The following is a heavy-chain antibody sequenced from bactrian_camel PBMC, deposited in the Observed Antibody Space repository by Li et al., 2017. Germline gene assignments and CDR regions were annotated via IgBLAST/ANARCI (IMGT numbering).Heavy chain of an antibody. J-gene: IGHJ4*01. Sequence: QLVESGGGLVQPGGSLRLSCVASGFTFRVRWMNWVRQAPGKGLEWVSRVNNGGGSTYYADSLKGRFTISRDNAKNTLYLQSNSLKTEDTAMYYCAADPSRELWVGYPPYKYWGQGTQVTVS. D-gene: IGHD5*01. V-gene: IGHV3S1*01. CDR3: AADPSRELWVGYPPYKY. CDR1: GFTFRVRW. CDR2: VNNGGGST.